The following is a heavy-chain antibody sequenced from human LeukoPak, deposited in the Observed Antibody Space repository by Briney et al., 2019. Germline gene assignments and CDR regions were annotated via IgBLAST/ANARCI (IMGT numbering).Heavy chain of an antibody. V-gene: IGHV1-46*01. Sequence: ASVKVSCKASGYTFTSYYMHWVRQAPGQGLEWMGIINPSGGSTSYAQKFQGRVTMTRDTSTSTVYMELSSLRSEDTAVYYCARDYVPTTYYYDSSGSSAFDPWGQGTLVTVSS. D-gene: IGHD3-22*01. J-gene: IGHJ5*02. CDR3: ARDYVPTTYYYDSSGSSAFDP. CDR2: INPSGGST. CDR1: GYTFTSYY.